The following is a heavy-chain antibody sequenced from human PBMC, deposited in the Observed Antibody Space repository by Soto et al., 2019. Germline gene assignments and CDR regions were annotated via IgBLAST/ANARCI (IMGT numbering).Heavy chain of an antibody. V-gene: IGHV1-24*01. J-gene: IGHJ3*02. D-gene: IGHD3-3*01. Sequence: ASVKVSCKVSGYTLTELSMHWVRQAPGKGLEWMGGFDPEDGETIYAQKFQGRVTMTEDTSTDTAYMELSSLRSEDTAVYYCAAVADFWSPDAFDIWGQGTMVTVSS. CDR1: GYTLTELS. CDR2: FDPEDGET. CDR3: AAVADFWSPDAFDI.